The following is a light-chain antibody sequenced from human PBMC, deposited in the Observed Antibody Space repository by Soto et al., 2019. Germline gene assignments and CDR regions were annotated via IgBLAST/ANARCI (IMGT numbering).Light chain of an antibody. V-gene: IGKV3-20*01. J-gene: IGKJ5*01. CDR3: QQYGSSPPIT. Sequence: EIVLTQSPGTLSLSPGERATLSCRASQSVSSSYLAWYQQKPGQAPRLLIYGASSRATGIPDRFSVSGSGTDFTLTISRLEPEDFAVCYCQQYGSSPPITFGQGTRLEIK. CDR1: QSVSSSY. CDR2: GAS.